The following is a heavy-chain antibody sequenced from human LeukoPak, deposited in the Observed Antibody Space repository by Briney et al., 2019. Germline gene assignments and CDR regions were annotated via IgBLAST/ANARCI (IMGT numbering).Heavy chain of an antibody. CDR2: MSWNSGSI. Sequence: GGSLRLSCAASGFTFDDYAMHWVRQAPGKGLEWVSGMSWNSGSIGYAGSVKGRFTISRDNAKNSLYLQMNSLRAEDTALYYCAKDRHCSSTSCPMWFGPWGQGTLVTVSS. V-gene: IGHV3-9*01. CDR3: AKDRHCSSTSCPMWFGP. J-gene: IGHJ5*02. CDR1: GFTFDDYA. D-gene: IGHD2-2*01.